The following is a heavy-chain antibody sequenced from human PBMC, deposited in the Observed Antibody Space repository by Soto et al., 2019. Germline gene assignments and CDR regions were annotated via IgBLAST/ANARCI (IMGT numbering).Heavy chain of an antibody. V-gene: IGHV3-33*01. CDR1: GVTFSSSG. J-gene: IGHJ6*02. Sequence: QVQLVESGGGVVQPGRSLRLSCAASGVTFSSSGMNWVRQAPGKGLELVAVIWYDGSNKYYADSVKGRFTISRDNSTNTLYLQMNSLRAEDTAVYYCAREDIVVVVADPYYYGMDVWGQGTTVTVSS. CDR2: IWYDGSNK. D-gene: IGHD2-15*01. CDR3: AREDIVVVVADPYYYGMDV.